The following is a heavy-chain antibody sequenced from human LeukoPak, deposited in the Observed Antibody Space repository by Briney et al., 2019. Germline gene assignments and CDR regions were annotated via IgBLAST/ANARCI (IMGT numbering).Heavy chain of an antibody. V-gene: IGHV4-4*02. Sequence: PSETLSPTCVVSGGSISSSNWWSWVRQPPEKGLEWIGEIYHSGSTNYNPSLKSRVTISVDKSKNQFSLKLSSVTAADTAVYYCARYDVGWYYFDYWGQGTLVTVSS. CDR3: ARYDVGWYYFDY. CDR1: GGSISSSNW. J-gene: IGHJ4*02. D-gene: IGHD6-19*01. CDR2: IYHSGST.